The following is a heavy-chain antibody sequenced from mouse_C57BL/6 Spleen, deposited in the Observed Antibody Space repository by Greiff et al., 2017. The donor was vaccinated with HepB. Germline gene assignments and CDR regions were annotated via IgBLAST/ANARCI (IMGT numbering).Heavy chain of an antibody. J-gene: IGHJ1*03. CDR1: GYTFTSYW. CDR2: IHPTSGST. CDR3: ARSGNYNWYFDV. Sequence: QVQLQQPGAELVKPGASVKLSCKASGYTFTSYWMHWVKQRPGQGLEWIGMIHPTSGSTNYNEKFKSKTTLTVDKSSSTAYLQLSSLTSEASAVYYCARSGNYNWYFDVWGTGTTVTVSS. D-gene: IGHD2-1*01. V-gene: IGHV1-64*01.